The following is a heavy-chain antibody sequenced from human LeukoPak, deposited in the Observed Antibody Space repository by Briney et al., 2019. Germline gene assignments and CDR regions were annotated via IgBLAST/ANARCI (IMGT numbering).Heavy chain of an antibody. Sequence: GGSLRLSCAASGFTFGNYGMHWVRQAPGKGLEWVAFIRFDFDGGNKYYADPVKGRFTISSDKSKNALYLQMNSLRAEDTSVYYCAKDLEGRFGELGYWGQGTLVTVSS. J-gene: IGHJ4*02. CDR1: GFTFGNYG. D-gene: IGHD3-10*01. CDR2: IRFDFDGGNK. CDR3: AKDLEGRFGELGY. V-gene: IGHV3-30*02.